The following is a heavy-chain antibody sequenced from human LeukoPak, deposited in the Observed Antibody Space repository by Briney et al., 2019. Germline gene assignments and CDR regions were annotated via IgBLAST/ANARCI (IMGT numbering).Heavy chain of an antibody. J-gene: IGHJ4*02. Sequence: ASVKVSCKASGYTFTSYDINWVRQATGQGLEWMGWMNPNSGNTGYAQKFQGRVTMTRNASISTAYMELGSQRSEDTAVYYCARGRHRSGTYPGRYWGQGTLVTVSS. CDR2: MNPNSGNT. CDR3: ARGRHRSGTYPGRY. CDR1: GYTFTSYD. D-gene: IGHD3-3*01. V-gene: IGHV1-8*01.